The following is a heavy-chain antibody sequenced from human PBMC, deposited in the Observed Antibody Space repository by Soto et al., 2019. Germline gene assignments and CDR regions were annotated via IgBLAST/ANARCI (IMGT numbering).Heavy chain of an antibody. CDR3: ARDGEDTAKNGFDY. CDR1: GFTFSSYY. CDR2: INPVGGT. Sequence: ASVKVSCKASGFTFSSYYMHWVRQAPGQGLEWMGIINPVGGTSYAQKFQGRVTMTRDTSTSTVYMELSRLRSDDTAVYYCARDGEDTAKNGFDYWGQGTLVTVSS. D-gene: IGHD5-18*01. J-gene: IGHJ4*02. V-gene: IGHV1-46*01.